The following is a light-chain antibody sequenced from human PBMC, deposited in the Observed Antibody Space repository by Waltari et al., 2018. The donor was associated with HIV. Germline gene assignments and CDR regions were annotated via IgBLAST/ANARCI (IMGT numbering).Light chain of an antibody. V-gene: IGKV3-11*01. CDR1: QSVSSY. CDR2: GAS. Sequence: IVFTQSPATLSLSPGERATLSCRASQSVSSYLAWYQQTPGQAPRLLIYGASSRATGIPARFSGSGSGTDFTLTISSLEPGDFGVYYCHQRSNWPITFGQGTRLEIK. J-gene: IGKJ5*01. CDR3: HQRSNWPIT.